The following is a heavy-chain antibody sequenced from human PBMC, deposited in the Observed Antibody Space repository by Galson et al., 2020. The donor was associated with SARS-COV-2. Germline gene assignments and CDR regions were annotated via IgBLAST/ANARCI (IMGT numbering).Heavy chain of an antibody. J-gene: IGHJ4*02. CDR3: ARDRARWRTTVTTFDY. CDR1: GFTFSSYA. V-gene: IGHV3-30*04. CDR2: ISYDGSNK. Sequence: GGSLRLSCAASGFTFSSYAMHWVRQAPGKGLEWVAVISYDGSNKYYADSVKGRFTISRDNSKNTLYLQMNSLRAEDTAVYYCARDRARWRTTVTTFDYWGQGTLVTVSS. D-gene: IGHD4-17*01.